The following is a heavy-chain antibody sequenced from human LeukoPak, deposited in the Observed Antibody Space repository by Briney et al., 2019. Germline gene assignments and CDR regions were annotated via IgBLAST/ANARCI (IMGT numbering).Heavy chain of an antibody. Sequence: GGSLRLSCAASGFTFSSYAMHWVRQAPGKGLEWLAVISSDGSLEYYADSVKGQFTISRDNSKYTLYLQMNSLRPEDTAVYYCARDPVPAAARHFDYWGQGTLVTVSS. CDR2: ISSDGSLE. D-gene: IGHD2-2*01. V-gene: IGHV3-30-3*01. CDR3: ARDPVPAAARHFDY. J-gene: IGHJ4*02. CDR1: GFTFSSYA.